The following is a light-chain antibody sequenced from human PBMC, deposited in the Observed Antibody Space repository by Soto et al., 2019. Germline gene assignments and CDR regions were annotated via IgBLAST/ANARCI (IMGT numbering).Light chain of an antibody. Sequence: QLVLTQPPSASGTPGQRVTISCSGSSSNIGSNSVIWYQQLPGTAPKLLIYSDNQRPSGVPARFSVSKSGTSASLAVSGLQSEDEAEYSCATWDDSLNGPVLGGGTKLTVL. CDR3: ATWDDSLNGPV. CDR2: SDN. CDR1: SSNIGSNS. V-gene: IGLV1-44*01. J-gene: IGLJ3*02.